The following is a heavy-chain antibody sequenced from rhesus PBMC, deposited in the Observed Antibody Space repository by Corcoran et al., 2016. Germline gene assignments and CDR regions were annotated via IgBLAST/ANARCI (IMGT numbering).Heavy chain of an antibody. CDR1: GGSISGYY. D-gene: IGHD4-23*01. CDR3: ARGAVTTGNRFDV. CDR2: IDGNSTNK. Sequence: QVNLQQWGEGLVTPSETLSLTCAVYGGSISGYYWSWIRQPPGKGLEWIGNIDGNSTNKKYNPSLKNRVTNSKDTSKNQFSRKLSSVTAADTAVYYCARGAVTTGNRFDVWGPGVLVTVSS. V-gene: IGHV4-73*01. J-gene: IGHJ5-1*01.